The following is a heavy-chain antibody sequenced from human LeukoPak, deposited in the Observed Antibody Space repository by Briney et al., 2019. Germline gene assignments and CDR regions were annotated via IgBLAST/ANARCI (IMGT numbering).Heavy chain of an antibody. D-gene: IGHD3-3*01. CDR2: IYYRGST. CDR3: ARCGTYYDFWSGYYYRENNWFDP. CDR1: GGSIRSYY. V-gene: IGHV4-59*01. J-gene: IGHJ5*02. Sequence: SDTLSLTCTVSGGSIRSYYWSWIRQPQGKGLEWIGYIYYRGSTNYNPSLKSRVTISVDTSKNQFSLKLSSVTAADTAVYYCARCGTYYDFWSGYYYRENNWFDPWGQGTLVTVSS.